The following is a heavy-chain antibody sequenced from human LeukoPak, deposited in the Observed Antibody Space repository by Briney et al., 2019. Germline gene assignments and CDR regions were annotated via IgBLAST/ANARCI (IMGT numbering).Heavy chain of an antibody. CDR2: IYSGGST. CDR3: ARSEPFAGTDDAFDI. V-gene: IGHV3-53*01. CDR1: GFTVSSNY. Sequence: GGSLRLSCAASGFTVSSNYMSWVRQAPGKGLEWVSVIYSGGSTYYADSVKGRFTISRDNSKNTLYLQMNSLRAEDTAVYYCARSEPFAGTDDAFDIWGQGTMVTVSS. J-gene: IGHJ3*02. D-gene: IGHD6-13*01.